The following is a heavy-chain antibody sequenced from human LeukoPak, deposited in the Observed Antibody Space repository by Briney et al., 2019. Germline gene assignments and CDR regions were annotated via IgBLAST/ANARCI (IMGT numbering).Heavy chain of an antibody. CDR3: AKGMSVAANWFDS. V-gene: IGHV3-7*01. CDR1: GFTFTNYW. D-gene: IGHD6-19*01. J-gene: IGHJ5*01. Sequence: GSLRLSCAASGFTFTNYWMNWVRQAPGKGLEWVANIKQDGSEKYYVDSVKGRFTISRDNADNSLYLQMISLRAEDTAMYYCAKGMSVAANWFDSWGQGTLVTVSS. CDR2: IKQDGSEK.